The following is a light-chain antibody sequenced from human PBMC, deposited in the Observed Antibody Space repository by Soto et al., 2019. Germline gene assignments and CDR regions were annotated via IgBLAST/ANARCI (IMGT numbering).Light chain of an antibody. CDR3: QQYYSSPLT. J-gene: IGKJ4*01. V-gene: IGKV1-8*01. Sequence: AIRITHSRSSFSASTGDRVTITCRASQGISSYLAWYQQKPGKAPKLLIYAASTLQSGVPSRFSGSGSGTDFTLTISCLQSEDFATYYCQQYYSSPLTLGGGTKVDIK. CDR2: AAS. CDR1: QGISSY.